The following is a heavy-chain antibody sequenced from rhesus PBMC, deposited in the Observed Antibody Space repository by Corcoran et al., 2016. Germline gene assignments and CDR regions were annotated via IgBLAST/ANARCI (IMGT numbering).Heavy chain of an antibody. CDR2: IYINTEST. J-gene: IGHJ4*01. CDR1: GGSISSGYYY. V-gene: IGHV4S12*01. Sequence: QVQLQESGPGVVKPSETLSLTCAVSGGSISSGYYYWSWIRQPPGKGLEWIGGIYINTESTTYNPSLRSRVTISKDTSKTQFSLRLSSVTAADTAVYYCARKSAPGVGYFDYWGQGVLVTVSS. CDR3: ARKSAPGVGYFDY. D-gene: IGHD2-39*01.